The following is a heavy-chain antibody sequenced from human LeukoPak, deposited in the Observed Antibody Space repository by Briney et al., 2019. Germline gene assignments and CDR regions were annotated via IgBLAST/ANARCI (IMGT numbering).Heavy chain of an antibody. CDR3: AKDFHRLGEFDAFDI. V-gene: IGHV3-7*03. Sequence: GGSLRLSCAASGFTFSSYSMNWVRQAPGKGLEWVANIKQDGSEKYYVDSVKGRFTISRDNAKNSLYLQMNSLRAEDTALYYCAKDFHRLGEFDAFDIWGQGTMVTVSS. J-gene: IGHJ3*02. CDR1: GFTFSSYS. D-gene: IGHD3-16*01. CDR2: IKQDGSEK.